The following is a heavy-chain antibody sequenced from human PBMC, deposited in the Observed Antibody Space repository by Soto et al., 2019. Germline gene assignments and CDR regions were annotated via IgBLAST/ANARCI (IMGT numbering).Heavy chain of an antibody. CDR2: IYYSGST. V-gene: IGHV4-59*08. D-gene: IGHD1-26*01. Sequence: QVQLQESGPGLVKPSETLSLTCTVSGGSISSYYRSWIRQPPGKGLEWIGYIYYSGSTNYNPALKSRVTLSVDTSKKQCSLKLSSVTAADTAVYYCARRWGAAVDYWGQGTLVTVSS. CDR1: GGSISSYY. CDR3: ARRWGAAVDY. J-gene: IGHJ4*02.